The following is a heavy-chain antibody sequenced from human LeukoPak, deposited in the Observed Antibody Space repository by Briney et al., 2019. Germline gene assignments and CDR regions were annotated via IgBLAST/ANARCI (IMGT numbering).Heavy chain of an antibody. CDR2: IYSGGST. J-gene: IGHJ6*03. D-gene: IGHD3-10*01. CDR1: GFTVSSSY. V-gene: IGHV3-53*01. Sequence: GGTLRLSCAASGFTVSSSYMSWVRQAPGKGLEWVSVIYSGGSTYYADSVMGRFTISRDNSKNTLYLQMNSLRAEDTAVYYCARVKAGYYYYMDVWGKGTTVTVSS. CDR3: ARVKAGYYYYMDV.